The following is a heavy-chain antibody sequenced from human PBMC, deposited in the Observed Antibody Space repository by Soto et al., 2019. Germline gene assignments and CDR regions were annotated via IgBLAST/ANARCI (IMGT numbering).Heavy chain of an antibody. Sequence: VKVSCKASGYTFTSYAMHWVRQAPGQRLEWMGWINAGNGNTKYSQKFQGRVTITRDTSASTAYMELSSLRSEDTAVYYCARSQLLRMTNYYYYMDVWGKGTTVTVSS. CDR1: GYTFTSYA. D-gene: IGHD2-2*01. V-gene: IGHV1-3*01. CDR3: ARSQLLRMTNYYYYMDV. J-gene: IGHJ6*03. CDR2: INAGNGNT.